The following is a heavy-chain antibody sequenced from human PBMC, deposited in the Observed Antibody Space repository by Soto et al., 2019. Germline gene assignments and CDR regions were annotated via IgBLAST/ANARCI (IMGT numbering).Heavy chain of an antibody. CDR1: GGTFSSYA. J-gene: IGHJ6*02. CDR3: ARGSDYHLYKYYYYYGMDV. Sequence: SVKVSCKASGGTFSSYAISWVRQAPGQGLEWMGGIIPIFGTANYAQKFQGRVTITADESTSTAYMELSSLRSEDTAVYYCARGSDYHLYKYYYYYGMDVWGQGTTVTVSS. CDR2: IIPIFGTA. D-gene: IGHD3-10*01. V-gene: IGHV1-69*13.